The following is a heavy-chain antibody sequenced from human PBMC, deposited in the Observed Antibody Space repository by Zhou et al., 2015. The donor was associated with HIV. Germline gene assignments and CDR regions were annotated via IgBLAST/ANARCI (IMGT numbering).Heavy chain of an antibody. D-gene: IGHD7-27*01. J-gene: IGHJ2*01. Sequence: VQLLGVWGRAWYSRGGPWRLSCIASGFTFSNYAMSWVRQAPGKGLEWVSGISRGGGRTDHADSVKGRFTISRDDSKSTLFLQMNSLRVEDTAVYYCANPWGANWYFDLWGRGTLVTVSS. CDR2: ISRGGGRT. V-gene: IGHV3-23*01. CDR1: GFTFSNYA. CDR3: ANPWGANWYFDL.